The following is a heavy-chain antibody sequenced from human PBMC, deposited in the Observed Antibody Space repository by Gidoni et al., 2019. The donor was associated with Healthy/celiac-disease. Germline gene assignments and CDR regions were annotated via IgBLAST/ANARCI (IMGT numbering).Heavy chain of an antibody. D-gene: IGHD5-12*01. CDR2: IYYSGST. Sequence: QLQLQESGPGLVKPSETLSLTCTVSGGSISSSSYYWGWIRQPPGKGLEWIGSIYYSGSTYYNPSLKSRVTISVDTSKNQFSLKLSSVTAADTAVYYCARHIKVDIVATIVNWFDPWGQGTLVTVSS. CDR3: ARHIKVDIVATIVNWFDP. J-gene: IGHJ5*02. CDR1: GGSISSSSYY. V-gene: IGHV4-39*01.